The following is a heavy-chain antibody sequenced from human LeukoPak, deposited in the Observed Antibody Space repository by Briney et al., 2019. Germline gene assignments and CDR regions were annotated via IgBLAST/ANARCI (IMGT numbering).Heavy chain of an antibody. Sequence: GGSLRLSCAASGFTFSSYAMHWVRQAPGKGLEWVAVISYDGSNEYYADSVKGRFTISRDNSKNTLYLQMNSLRAEDTAVYYCAREICGSTSCLAFDIWGQGTMVTVSS. D-gene: IGHD2-2*01. V-gene: IGHV3-30*04. J-gene: IGHJ3*02. CDR3: AREICGSTSCLAFDI. CDR1: GFTFSSYA. CDR2: ISYDGSNE.